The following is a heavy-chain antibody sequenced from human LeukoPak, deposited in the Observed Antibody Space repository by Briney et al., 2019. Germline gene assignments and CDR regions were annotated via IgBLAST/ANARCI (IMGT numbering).Heavy chain of an antibody. CDR1: GATFSSYA. D-gene: IGHD3-3*01. V-gene: IGHV1-69*05. CDR2: IIPIFGTA. CDR3: ARAPYDFWSGSYYYYYMDV. J-gene: IGHJ6*03. Sequence: SVKVSCKASGATFSSYAISWVRQAPGQGLEWMGRIIPIFGTANYAQKFQGRVTITTDESTSTAYMELSSLRSEDTAVYYCARAPYDFWSGSYYYYYMDVWGKGTTVTVSS.